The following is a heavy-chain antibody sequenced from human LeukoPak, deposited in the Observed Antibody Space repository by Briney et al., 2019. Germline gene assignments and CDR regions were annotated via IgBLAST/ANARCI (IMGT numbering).Heavy chain of an antibody. CDR3: ARSGYNWNDVIFFDY. CDR1: GFTFSGYT. Sequence: PGGSLRLSCAASGFTFSGYTMNWVRQAPGKGLEWVSSISSSSSSIYYADSVKGRFTISRDNAKNSLYLQMNRLRAEDTAVYYCARSGYNWNDVIFFDYWGQGILVTVSS. D-gene: IGHD1-1*01. J-gene: IGHJ4*02. V-gene: IGHV3-21*01. CDR2: ISSSSSSI.